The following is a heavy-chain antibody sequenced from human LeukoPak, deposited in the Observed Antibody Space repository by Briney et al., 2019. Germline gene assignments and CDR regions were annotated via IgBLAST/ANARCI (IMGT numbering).Heavy chain of an antibody. CDR2: ISWNSGSI. J-gene: IGHJ4*02. CDR1: GFTFDDYA. V-gene: IGHV3-9*01. D-gene: IGHD6-19*01. CDR3: AKSSGWYVPPDY. Sequence: PGRSLRLSCAASGFTFDDYAMHWVRQAPGKGLEWVSGISWNSGSIGYADSVKGRFTISRDNAKNSLYLQMNSLRAEDTALYYCAKSSGWYVPPDYWGQGTLVTVSS.